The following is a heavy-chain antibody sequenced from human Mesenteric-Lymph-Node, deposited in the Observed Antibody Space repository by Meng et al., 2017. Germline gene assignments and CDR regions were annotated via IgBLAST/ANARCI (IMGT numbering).Heavy chain of an antibody. CDR1: GGTFSSYT. V-gene: IGHV1-69*02. Sequence: SVKVSCKASGGTFSSYTISWVRQAPGQGLEWMGRIIPILGIANYAQKFQGRVTITADKSTSTAYMELSSLRSEDTAVYYCARLPHVDTGVVRPARFVDNWGQGTLVTVSS. CDR3: ARLPHVDTGVVRPARFVDN. CDR2: IIPILGIA. J-gene: IGHJ4*02. D-gene: IGHD5-18*01.